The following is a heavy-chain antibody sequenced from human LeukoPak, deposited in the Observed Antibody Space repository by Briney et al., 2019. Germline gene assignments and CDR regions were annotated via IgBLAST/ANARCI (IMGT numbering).Heavy chain of an antibody. V-gene: IGHV4-31*03. CDR2: IYYSGST. Sequence: SQTLSLTCTVSGGSISSGGYYWSWIRQHPGKGLEWIGYIYYSGSTYYNPSLKSRVTISVDTSKNQFSLKLSSVTAADTAVYYCARSLKYYYDMLFWFDPWGQGTLVTVSS. CDR3: ARSLKYYYDMLFWFDP. D-gene: IGHD3-22*01. CDR1: GGSISSGGYY. J-gene: IGHJ5*02.